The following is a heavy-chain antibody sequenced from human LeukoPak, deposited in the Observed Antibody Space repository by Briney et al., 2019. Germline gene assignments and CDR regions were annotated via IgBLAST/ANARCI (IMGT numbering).Heavy chain of an antibody. CDR1: GGSISSSSYY. CDR2: IYYSGST. V-gene: IGHV4-39*01. CDR3: ASPGSSSLIT. J-gene: IGHJ4*02. D-gene: IGHD6-13*01. Sequence: SETLSLTCTVSGGSISSSSYYWGWIRQPPGKGLEWIGSIYYSGSTYYNPSLKSRVTISVDTSKNQFSLELSSVTAADTAVYYCASPGSSSLITWGQGTLVTVSS.